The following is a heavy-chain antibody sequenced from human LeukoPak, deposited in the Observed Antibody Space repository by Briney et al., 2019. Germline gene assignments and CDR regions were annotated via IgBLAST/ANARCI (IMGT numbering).Heavy chain of an antibody. CDR1: GFTFSNYG. CDR3: AKPTRGSGSFLIDY. V-gene: IGHV3-33*06. Sequence: PGRSLRLSCAASGFTFSNYGMHWVRQAPGKGLEWVAVIWYDGSYKYYVDSVKGRFTISRDNSKNTLYLQMNSLRAEDTAVNYCAKPTRGSGSFLIDYWGQGTLVTVSS. CDR2: IWYDGSYK. J-gene: IGHJ4*02. D-gene: IGHD1-26*01.